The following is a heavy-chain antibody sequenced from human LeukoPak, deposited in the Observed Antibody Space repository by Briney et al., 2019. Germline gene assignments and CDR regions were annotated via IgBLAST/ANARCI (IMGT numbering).Heavy chain of an antibody. D-gene: IGHD3-10*01. V-gene: IGHV5-51*01. Sequence: GESLKISCQASGYSFTNYWIGWVRQMPGKGLEWMGIIYPADSDTRYSPSFQGQVTISADKSISTAYLQWSSLKASDTAMFYCARLHDYGSGSYGFDYWGQGTLVTVSS. CDR3: ARLHDYGSGSYGFDY. J-gene: IGHJ4*02. CDR1: GYSFTNYW. CDR2: IYPADSDT.